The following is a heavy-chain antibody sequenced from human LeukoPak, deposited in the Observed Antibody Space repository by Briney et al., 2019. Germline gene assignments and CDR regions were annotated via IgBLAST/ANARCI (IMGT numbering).Heavy chain of an antibody. CDR2: LIGSSGST. V-gene: IGHV3-23*01. J-gene: IGHJ4*02. CDR3: AKGAYDYIEIAYFDS. D-gene: IGHD5-12*01. Sequence: AGGSLRLSCAASGFKSTKYAMNWVRQAPGKGLEWVSVLIGSSGSTDYADSVKGRFTMSRDISKNTLFLQMNSLRAEDTAIYYCAKGAYDYIEIAYFDSWGQGTLVTVSS. CDR1: GFKSTKYA.